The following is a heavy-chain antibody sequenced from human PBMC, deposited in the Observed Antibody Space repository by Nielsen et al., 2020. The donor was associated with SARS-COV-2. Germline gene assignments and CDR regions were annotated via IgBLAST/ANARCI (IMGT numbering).Heavy chain of an antibody. J-gene: IGHJ2*01. V-gene: IGHV3-11*05. CDR3: ARVAGTPPVSYSYFDL. CDR1: GFTFSDYY. D-gene: IGHD6-19*01. CDR2: MSGSSSYI. Sequence: GESLKISCAGSGFTFSDYYMSWIRQAPGKGLEWVAQMSGSSSYIHYADSVKGCYTISKDSAKNSLYLQMNSLRAEDTAVYYCARVAGTPPVSYSYFDLWGRGTLVTVSS.